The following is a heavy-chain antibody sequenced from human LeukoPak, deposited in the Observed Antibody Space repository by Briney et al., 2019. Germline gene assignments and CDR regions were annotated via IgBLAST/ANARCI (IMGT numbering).Heavy chain of an antibody. J-gene: IGHJ4*02. CDR3: ARDDDTTGRYSRFDY. Sequence: GGSLRLSCAASGFTFSHYGMHWVRQAPGKGLEWVAVMWSDGTKKYYADSVKGRVTVSRDTSKHTLYLQMSSLRAEDRAVYFCARDDDTTGRYSRFDYWGQGTLVTVSS. CDR2: MWSDGTKK. V-gene: IGHV3-33*01. D-gene: IGHD3-22*01. CDR1: GFTFSHYG.